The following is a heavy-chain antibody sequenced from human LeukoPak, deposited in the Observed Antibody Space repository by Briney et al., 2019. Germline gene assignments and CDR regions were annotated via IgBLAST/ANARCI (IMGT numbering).Heavy chain of an antibody. CDR2: IYYSGST. V-gene: IGHV4-59*12. CDR3: ARDSGDYVYFDY. J-gene: IGHJ4*02. Sequence: SETLSLTCTVSGGSISSYYWSWIRQPPEKGLEWIGYIYYSGSTNYNPSLKSRVTISVDTSKNQFSLKLSSVTAADTAVYYCARDSGDYVYFDYWGQGTLVTVSS. CDR1: GGSISSYY. D-gene: IGHD4-17*01.